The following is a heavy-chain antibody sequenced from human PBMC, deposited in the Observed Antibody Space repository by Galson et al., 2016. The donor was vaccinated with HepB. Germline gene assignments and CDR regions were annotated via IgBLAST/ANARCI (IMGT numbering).Heavy chain of an antibody. CDR3: ARGPSGSGNYYYWYFDL. D-gene: IGHD3-10*01. V-gene: IGHV1-8*01. Sequence: SVKVSCKASGYTFTNYDINWVRQAPGQGLEWMGWMNPNIGNTGYAQNFQGRITMTRSTSISTAYMELSSLRSEDTAVYYCARGPSGSGNYYYWYFDLWGRGTLVTVSS. CDR1: GYTFTNYD. J-gene: IGHJ2*01. CDR2: MNPNIGNT.